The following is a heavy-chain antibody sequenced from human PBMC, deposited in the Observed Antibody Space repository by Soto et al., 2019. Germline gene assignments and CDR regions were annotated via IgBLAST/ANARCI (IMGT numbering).Heavy chain of an antibody. Sequence: PVGSLRLSCLVSGFGFSGYSMHWVRQAPGKGLDWVAVIQHDGSEIYYADSVKGRFTISKDDSKNTLHLQMNALRVDDTALYYCVRVGWGYSYGNGMDGWGQGTTVTVSS. CDR3: VRVGWGYSYGNGMDG. CDR1: GFGFSGYS. CDR2: IQHDGSEI. V-gene: IGHV3-30-3*01. J-gene: IGHJ6*02. D-gene: IGHD5-18*01.